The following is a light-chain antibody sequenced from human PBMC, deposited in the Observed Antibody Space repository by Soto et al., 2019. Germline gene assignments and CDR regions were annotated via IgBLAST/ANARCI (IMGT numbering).Light chain of an antibody. J-gene: IGKJ5*01. CDR1: QSVSSSY. V-gene: IGKV3-20*01. Sequence: EIVLTQSPGTLSLSPGERATLSCWASQSVSSSYLAWYQQKPGQAPRLLIYGASSRATGIPDRFSGSGSGTDFTLTISRLEPEDFAVYYCQQYGRSRTFGQGTRLEIK. CDR2: GAS. CDR3: QQYGRSRT.